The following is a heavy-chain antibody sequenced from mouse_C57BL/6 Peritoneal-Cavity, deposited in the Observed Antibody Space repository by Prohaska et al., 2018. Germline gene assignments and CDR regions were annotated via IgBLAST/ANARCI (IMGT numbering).Heavy chain of an antibody. V-gene: IGHV1-53*01. CDR2: SNPWNGGT. Sequence: QVQLQQSGTELVKPGSSVKLSRKASGYTFTRSWLHRVTQRPGLGLEWIGNSNPWNGGTNYNEKLKSKATLTVDKSSSTAYMQLSSLTSEDSAVDYCARRGYDGNYGFDYWGQGTTLTVAS. J-gene: IGHJ2*01. CDR1: GYTFTRSW. CDR3: ARRGYDGNYGFDY. D-gene: IGHD2-1*01.